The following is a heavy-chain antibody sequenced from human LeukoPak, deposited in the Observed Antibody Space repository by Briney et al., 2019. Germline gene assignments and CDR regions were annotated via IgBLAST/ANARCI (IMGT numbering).Heavy chain of an antibody. Sequence: PSETLSLTCIVSGGSISSYYWSWIRQPPGKGLEWIGYIHYIGTTYYNPSLKSRVTISVDTSTNQFSLNLSSVTAADTAVYYCARDQGSGDANFDYWGQGTLVTVSS. V-gene: IGHV4-59*01. CDR2: IHYIGTT. D-gene: IGHD4-17*01. CDR3: ARDQGSGDANFDY. CDR1: GGSISSYY. J-gene: IGHJ4*02.